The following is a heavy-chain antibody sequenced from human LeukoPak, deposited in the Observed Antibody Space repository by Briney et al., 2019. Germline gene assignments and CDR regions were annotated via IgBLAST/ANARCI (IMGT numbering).Heavy chain of an antibody. J-gene: IGHJ4*02. Sequence: SETLSLTCTVSGGSINSNNYYWIWKRQAPGKGLDGIGIVHYNGATYYNPSLKSRITISLGTPKNQFSLKLTSVSAADTAVYYCATIPLVTYSSGYCDSWGQGTLVTVSS. V-gene: IGHV4-39*07. CDR1: GGSINSNNYY. D-gene: IGHD3-22*01. CDR2: VHYNGAT. CDR3: ATIPLVTYSSGYCDS.